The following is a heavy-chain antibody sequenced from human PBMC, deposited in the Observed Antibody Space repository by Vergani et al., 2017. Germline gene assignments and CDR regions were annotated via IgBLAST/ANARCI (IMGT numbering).Heavy chain of an antibody. CDR1: GFTFSSYG. CDR3: ANTIASGDDPYGMDV. D-gene: IGHD5-12*01. V-gene: IGHV3-30*18. J-gene: IGHJ6*02. Sequence: QVQLVESGGGVVQPGRSLRLSCAASGFTFSSYGMHWVRQAPGKGLEWVAVISYDGSNKYYADSVKGRFTISRDNSKNTLYLQMNSLRAEDTAEYYCANTIASGDDPYGMDVWGQETTVTVSS. CDR2: ISYDGSNK.